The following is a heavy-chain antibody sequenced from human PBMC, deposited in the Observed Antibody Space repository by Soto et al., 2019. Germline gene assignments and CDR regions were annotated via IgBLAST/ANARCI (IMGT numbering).Heavy chain of an antibody. J-gene: IGHJ6*02. CDR3: ARAGFVSGWNEFSGMDV. D-gene: IGHD6-19*01. Sequence: VQLVQSGAEVRKPGSSVKVSCQVSGVTFSTSTITWVRQAPGQGLEWMGSIIPILGTAKSTQKFQARVTITADESASVAYMELSSLTSEDTAVYYCARAGFVSGWNEFSGMDVWGQGTTVTFSS. CDR1: GVTFSTST. CDR2: IIPILGTA. V-gene: IGHV1-69*11.